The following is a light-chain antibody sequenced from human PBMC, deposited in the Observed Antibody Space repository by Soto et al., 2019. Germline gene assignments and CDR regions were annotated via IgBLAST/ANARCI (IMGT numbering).Light chain of an antibody. CDR1: SSDVGGYNY. CDR2: EVS. J-gene: IGLJ3*02. V-gene: IGLV2-8*01. Sequence: QSALTQPPSASGSPGPSVTISCTGTSSDVGGYNYVSWYQQHPGKAPKLMIYEVSKRHSGVPDRFSGSKSGNTASLTVSGLQAEDEADYYCNSYAGSNNWVFGGGTKLTVL. CDR3: NSYAGSNNWV.